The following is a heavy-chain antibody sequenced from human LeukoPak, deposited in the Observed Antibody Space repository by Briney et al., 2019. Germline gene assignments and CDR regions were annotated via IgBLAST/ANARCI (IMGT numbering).Heavy chain of an antibody. CDR3: ARCGKDGDYVQK. J-gene: IGHJ4*02. Sequence: NPSETLSLTCTLSGGSISSGGYYWSWIRQHPGKGLEWIGYIYYSGSTYYNPSLKSRVTITVDTSKNQFSLKLSSVTAADTAVYYCARCGKDGDYVQKWGQGTLVTVSS. V-gene: IGHV4-31*03. CDR1: GGSISSGGYY. D-gene: IGHD4-17*01. CDR2: IYYSGST.